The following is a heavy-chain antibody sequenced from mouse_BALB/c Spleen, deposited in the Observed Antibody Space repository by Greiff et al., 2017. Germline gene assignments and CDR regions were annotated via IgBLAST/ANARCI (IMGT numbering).Heavy chain of an antibody. CDR1: GYNFTSYW. CDR3: ARHYRYYYYAMDY. Sequence: QVHVKQPGAELVKPGTSVKLSCKASGYNFTSYWINWVKLRPGQGLEWIGDIYPGSGSTNYNEKFKSKATLTVDTSSSTAYMQLSSLASEDSALYYCARHYRYYYYAMDYWGQGTSVTVSS. V-gene: IGHV1-55*01. D-gene: IGHD2-14*01. J-gene: IGHJ4*01. CDR2: IYPGSGST.